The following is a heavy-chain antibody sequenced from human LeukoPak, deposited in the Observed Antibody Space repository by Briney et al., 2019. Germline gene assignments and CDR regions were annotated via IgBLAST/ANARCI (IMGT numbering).Heavy chain of an antibody. V-gene: IGHV3-23*01. CDR3: EKGGLREFDY. CDR1: GFTFSCYA. Sequence: PGGSLRLSCAASGFTFSCYAMSWVRQAPGKGLEWVSAISGSGGSTYYADSVKGRFTIYRDNSKNTLYLHMNSLRAEATAVYSCEKGGLREFDYWGQGTLVTVSS. J-gene: IGHJ4*02. CDR2: ISGSGGST. D-gene: IGHD1-26*01.